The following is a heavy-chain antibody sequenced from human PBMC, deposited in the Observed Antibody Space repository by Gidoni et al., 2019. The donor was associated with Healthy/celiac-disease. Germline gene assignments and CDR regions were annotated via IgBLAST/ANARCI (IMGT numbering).Heavy chain of an antibody. CDR3: ARLTTVGVLWFGEFSY. CDR1: GGSISSSSYY. D-gene: IGHD3-10*01. Sequence: QLQLQESGPGLVKPSETLSLTCTVSGGSISSSSYYWGWIRQPPGKGLEWIGSIYYSGSTYYNPSLKSRVTISVDTSKNQFSLKLSSVTAADTAVYYCARLTTVGVLWFGEFSYWGQGTLVTVSS. CDR2: IYYSGST. J-gene: IGHJ4*02. V-gene: IGHV4-39*01.